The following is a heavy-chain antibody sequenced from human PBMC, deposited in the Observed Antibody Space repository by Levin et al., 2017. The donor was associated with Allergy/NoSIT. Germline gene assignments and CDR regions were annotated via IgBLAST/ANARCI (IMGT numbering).Heavy chain of an antibody. D-gene: IGHD6-19*01. Sequence: GGSLRLSCAASGFTFSSYAMHWVRQAPGKGLEWVAVISYDGSNKYYADSVKGRFTISRDNSKNTLYLQMNSLRAEDTAVYYCARVGAVAGTGDYYYYYGMDVWGQGTTVTVSS. CDR3: ARVGAVAGTGDYYYYYGMDV. CDR1: GFTFSSYA. V-gene: IGHV3-30*04. CDR2: ISYDGSNK. J-gene: IGHJ6*02.